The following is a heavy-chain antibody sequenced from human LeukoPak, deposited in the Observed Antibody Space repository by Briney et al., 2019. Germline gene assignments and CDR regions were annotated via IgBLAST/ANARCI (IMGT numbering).Heavy chain of an antibody. D-gene: IGHD3-22*01. CDR1: GFTFSSYS. V-gene: IGHV3-21*01. CDR3: ARVTAYYYDSSGYFDQ. Sequence: PGGSLRLSCAASGFTFSSYSMNWVRQAPGKGLEWVSSISSSSSYIYYADSVKGRFTISRDNAKNSLYLQMNSLRAEDTAVHYCARVTAYYYDSSGYFDQWGQGTLVTVSS. CDR2: ISSSSSYI. J-gene: IGHJ4*02.